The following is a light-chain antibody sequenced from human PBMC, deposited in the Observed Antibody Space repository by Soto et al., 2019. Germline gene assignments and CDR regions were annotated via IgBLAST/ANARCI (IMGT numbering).Light chain of an antibody. J-gene: IGKJ2*01. V-gene: IGKV3-20*01. Sequence: EIVLTQSPGTLSLSPGERATLSCRASQSVSSSYLAWYQQKPGQAPRLLIYGASSSATGIPDRFSGSGSGTDFTLTISRLEPEDVAVYYCQQYGSSLYTFGQGPKLEI. CDR1: QSVSSSY. CDR2: GAS. CDR3: QQYGSSLYT.